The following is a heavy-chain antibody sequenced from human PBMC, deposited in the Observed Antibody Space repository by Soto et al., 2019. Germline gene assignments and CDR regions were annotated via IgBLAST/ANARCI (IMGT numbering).Heavy chain of an antibody. CDR3: ARGRATVTTGGMDV. CDR2: MNPNSGNT. V-gene: IGHV1-8*01. Sequence: ASVKVSCKASGYSFTSYDINWVRQATGQGLEWMGWMNPNSGNTGYAQKFQGRVTMTRNTSISTAYMELSSLRSEDTAVYYCARGRATVTTGGMDVWGQGTTVTVSS. J-gene: IGHJ6*02. D-gene: IGHD4-17*01. CDR1: GYSFTSYD.